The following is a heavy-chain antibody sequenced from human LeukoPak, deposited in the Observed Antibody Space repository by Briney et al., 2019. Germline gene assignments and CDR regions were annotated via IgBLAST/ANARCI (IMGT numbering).Heavy chain of an antibody. V-gene: IGHV3-15*01. J-gene: IGHJ4*02. CDR3: TTDQAGYDFWSGYYAFDY. Sequence: GGSLRLSCAASGFTFSNAWMSWVRQAPGKGLEWVGRIKSKTDGGTTDYAAPVKGRFTISRDDSKNTLYLQMNSLKTEDTAVYYCTTDQAGYDFWSGYYAFDYWGQGTLVTVSS. D-gene: IGHD3-3*01. CDR2: IKSKTDGGTT. CDR1: GFTFSNAW.